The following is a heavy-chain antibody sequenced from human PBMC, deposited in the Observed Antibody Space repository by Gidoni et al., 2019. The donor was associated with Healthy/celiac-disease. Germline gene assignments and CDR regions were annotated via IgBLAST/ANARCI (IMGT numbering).Heavy chain of an antibody. J-gene: IGHJ6*02. CDR2: IWYDGSNK. V-gene: IGHV3-33*01. D-gene: IGHD3-10*01. CDR3: ARTRGDRDGMDV. Sequence: QVQLVESGGGVVQPGRSLRLSCAASGFTFSSYGMHWVRQAPGKGLEWVAVIWYDGSNKYYADSVKGRFTISRDNSKNTLYLQMNSLRAEDTAVYYCARTRGDRDGMDVWGQGTTVTVSS. CDR1: GFTFSSYG.